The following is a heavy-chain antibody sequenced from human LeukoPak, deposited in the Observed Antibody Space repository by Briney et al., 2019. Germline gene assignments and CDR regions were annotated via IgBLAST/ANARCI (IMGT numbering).Heavy chain of an antibody. CDR3: ARVGENTAMVGLDY. D-gene: IGHD5-18*01. J-gene: IGHJ4*02. CDR1: GYTFTSNY. Sequence: ASVKVSCKASGYTFTSNYMNWVRQAPGQGLEWMGMINPSAGSTSYAQKFQGRVTITTDESTSTAYMELSSLRSEDTAVYYCARVGENTAMVGLDYWGQGTLVTVSS. CDR2: INPSAGST. V-gene: IGHV1-46*01.